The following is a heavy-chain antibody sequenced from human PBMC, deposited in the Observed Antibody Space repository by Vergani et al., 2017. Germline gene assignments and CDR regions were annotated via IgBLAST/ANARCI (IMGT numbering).Heavy chain of an antibody. CDR2: IFYSGTT. CDR3: ARVDTQVPATSHFYYMDV. D-gene: IGHD6-25*01. Sequence: QVQLQESGPGVVKPSQTLSLTCAVSGGSISSGDHCWTWIRQRPGKGREWSGYIFYSGTTYDNPSLRSRLTISVDTSQNQFSLRLRSVTAADTAVYYCARVDTQVPATSHFYYMDVWGKGTTV. J-gene: IGHJ6*03. CDR1: GGSISSGDHC. V-gene: IGHV4-31*11.